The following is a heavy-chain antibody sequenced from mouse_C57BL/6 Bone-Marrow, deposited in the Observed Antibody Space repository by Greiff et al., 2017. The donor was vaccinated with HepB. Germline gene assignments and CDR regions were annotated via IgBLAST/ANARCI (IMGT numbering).Heavy chain of an antibody. CDR3: TTRATTVVDYFDY. Sequence: VQLKQSGAELVRPGASVKLSCTASGFNIKDYYMHWVKQRPEQGLEWIGRIDPEDGDTEYAPKFQGKATMTADTSSNTAYLQLSSLTSEDTAVYYCTTRATTVVDYFDYWGQGTTLTVSS. CDR1: GFNIKDYY. D-gene: IGHD1-1*01. CDR2: IDPEDGDT. V-gene: IGHV14-1*01. J-gene: IGHJ2*01.